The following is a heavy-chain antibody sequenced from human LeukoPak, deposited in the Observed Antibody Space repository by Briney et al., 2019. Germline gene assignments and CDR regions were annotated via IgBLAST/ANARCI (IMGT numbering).Heavy chain of an antibody. V-gene: IGHV4-59*01. J-gene: IGHJ4*02. Sequence: SETLSLTCTVSGGSITSYYWSWIRQPPGKGLEWIGSIYYSGSTNYSPSLKSRVTISIDTSKNQFSLKLTSVTAADTAVHYCARDYGVGARFDSWGQGTLVTVSS. D-gene: IGHD1-26*01. CDR2: IYYSGST. CDR3: ARDYGVGARFDS. CDR1: GGSITSYY.